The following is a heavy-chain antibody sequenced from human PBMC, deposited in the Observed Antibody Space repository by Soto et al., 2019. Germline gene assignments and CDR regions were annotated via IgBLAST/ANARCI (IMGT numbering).Heavy chain of an antibody. CDR1: GDSVSRNRGA. D-gene: IGHD3-10*01. J-gene: IGHJ6*02. CDR2: TYYRSKWYN. CDR3: SRCASGTPDRYGMDV. Sequence: PSQTLSLTCAISGDSVSRNRGAWNWIRPSPSRGLEWLGRTYYRSKWYNEYAVSVKSRITINPDTSKNQFSLHLNSVTTDDTAVYYCSRCASGTPDRYGMDVWGQGTTVTVSS. V-gene: IGHV6-1*01.